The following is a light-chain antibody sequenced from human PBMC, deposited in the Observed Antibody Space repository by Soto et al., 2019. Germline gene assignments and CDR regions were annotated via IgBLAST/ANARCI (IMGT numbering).Light chain of an antibody. J-gene: IGKJ1*01. CDR2: DAS. CDR3: QNSDVWPLT. CDR1: QSVSSH. V-gene: IGKV3-15*01. Sequence: EIVLTQSPATLSVSPGGGATLSCRASQSVSSHLAWYQQKPGQGPRLLIYDASTRATGIPARFSGSGSGTEFTLTISSLQSEDFGVYYCQNSDVWPLTFGQGTKV.